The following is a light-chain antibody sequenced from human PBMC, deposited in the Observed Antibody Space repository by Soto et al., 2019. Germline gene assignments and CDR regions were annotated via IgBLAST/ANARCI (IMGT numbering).Light chain of an antibody. CDR2: DVT. J-gene: IGLJ1*01. CDR1: NSDIGNHNL. Sequence: QSVLTQPPSVSGSPGQSISISCTGTNSDIGNHNLVSWYQLHAGKAPKLMIYDVTKRPSGVSNRFSGSKSGNTASLTISGLQAEDEADYYCCSYAGSSTLYVFGTGTKVTVL. CDR3: CSYAGSSTLYV. V-gene: IGLV2-23*02.